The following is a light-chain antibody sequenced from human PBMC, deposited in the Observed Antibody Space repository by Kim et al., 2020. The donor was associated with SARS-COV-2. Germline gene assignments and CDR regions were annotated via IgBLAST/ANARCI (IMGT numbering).Light chain of an antibody. V-gene: IGLV1-47*01. Sequence: GQRVTMSCFGSSSNIEKNYVYWYQQIPGTAPKVLIYRTNGRPSGVPDRFTGSKSGTSASLTISGLRSEDEADYYCAAWDDRVSGRVFGGGTRLTVL. CDR2: RTN. J-gene: IGLJ3*02. CDR1: SSNIEKNY. CDR3: AAWDDRVSGRV.